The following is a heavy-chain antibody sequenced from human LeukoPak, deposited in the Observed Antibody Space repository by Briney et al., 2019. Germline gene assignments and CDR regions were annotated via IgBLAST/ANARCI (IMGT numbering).Heavy chain of an antibody. Sequence: GGSLRLSGAASGFTFRTYLMSWVRQAPGKGLDGVAYIKYDGSEEYYVDSVKGRFTISRDKAKNSLHLQLNSLGAEDTAMYYCTRGAWDGYNYGWGQGTLVTVSS. D-gene: IGHD5-24*01. V-gene: IGHV3-7*04. CDR2: IKYDGSEE. CDR3: TRGAWDGYNYG. J-gene: IGHJ1*01. CDR1: GFTFRTYL.